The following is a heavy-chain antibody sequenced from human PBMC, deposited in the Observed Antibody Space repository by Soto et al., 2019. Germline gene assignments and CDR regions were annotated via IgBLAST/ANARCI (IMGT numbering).Heavy chain of an antibody. J-gene: IGHJ4*02. CDR1: GFTFSGFG. CDR2: ISYDGNNE. Sequence: QVQLVESGGGVVQPGRSLRLSCAGSGFTFSGFGMHWVRQAPGKGLEWVAVISYDGNNEYYADSVKGRFTISRDNSKNTFYMHMNSLRDRDRAVYYCAKDGIPRDGAGGGCYSNQAYWGQGTLVTVSS. V-gene: IGHV3-30*18. D-gene: IGHD2-15*01. CDR3: AKDGIPRDGAGGGCYSNQAY.